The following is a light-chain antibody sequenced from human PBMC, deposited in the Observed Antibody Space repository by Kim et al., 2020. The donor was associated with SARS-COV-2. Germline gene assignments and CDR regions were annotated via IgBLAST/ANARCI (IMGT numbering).Light chain of an antibody. CDR3: HSYDRSLSGSV. Sequence: QSVLTQPPSVSGAPGQRVTISCTGSNSNIGAPFDVHWYRQLPGAAPKLLIYLNTNRPSGVPDRFSGSRSGTSASLAITGLQAEDEADYYCHSYDRSLSGSVFGGGTQLTVL. CDR1: NSNIGAPFD. CDR2: LNT. V-gene: IGLV1-40*01. J-gene: IGLJ3*02.